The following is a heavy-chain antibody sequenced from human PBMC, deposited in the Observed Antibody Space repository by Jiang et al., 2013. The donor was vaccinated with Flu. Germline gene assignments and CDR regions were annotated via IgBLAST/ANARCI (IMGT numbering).Heavy chain of an antibody. Sequence: GAEVKKPGASVKVSCKASGYTFTNYGISWVRQAPGQGLEWMGWISAYNGNTNYAQKLQGRVTMTTDTSTSTAYMELRSLRSDDTAVYYCAREGITGTIGSRWFDPWAREPWSPSPQ. CDR3: AREGITGTIGSRWFDP. D-gene: IGHD1-7*01. J-gene: IGHJ5*02. V-gene: IGHV1-18*04. CDR2: ISAYNGNT. CDR1: GYTFTNYG.